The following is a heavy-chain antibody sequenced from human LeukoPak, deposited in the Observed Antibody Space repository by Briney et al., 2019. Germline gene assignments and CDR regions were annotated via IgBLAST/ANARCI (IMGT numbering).Heavy chain of an antibody. CDR3: VKGSEQWLVLFDY. Sequence: GGSLRLSCVTSGFTFDESPMHWVRQAPGKGLEWVSGISWNSRSMVYADSVKGRFTISRDNAKNSLYLQMNSLRAEDTAVYYCVKGSEQWLVLFDYWGQGTLVTVSS. V-gene: IGHV3-9*01. CDR1: GFTFDESP. J-gene: IGHJ4*02. D-gene: IGHD6-19*01. CDR2: ISWNSRSM.